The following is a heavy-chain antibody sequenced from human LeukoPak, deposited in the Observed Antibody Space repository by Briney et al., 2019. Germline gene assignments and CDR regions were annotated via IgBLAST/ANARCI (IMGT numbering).Heavy chain of an antibody. D-gene: IGHD5-18*01. Sequence: SETLSLTCTVSGGSISSYYWSWIRQPAGKGLEWIGRIYTSGSTNYNPSLKSRVTMSVDTSKNQFSLKLSSVTAADTAVYYCARDLVPLYGSYGPRGNWYFDLWGRGTLVTVSS. CDR2: IYTSGST. CDR3: ARDLVPLYGSYGPRGNWYFDL. CDR1: GGSISSYY. J-gene: IGHJ2*01. V-gene: IGHV4-4*07.